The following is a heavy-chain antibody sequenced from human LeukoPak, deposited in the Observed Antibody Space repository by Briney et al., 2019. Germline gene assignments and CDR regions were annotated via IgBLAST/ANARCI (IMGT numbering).Heavy chain of an antibody. CDR1: GGSISSGSYY. D-gene: IGHD6-6*01. J-gene: IGHJ3*02. CDR2: IYTSGST. CDR3: ARAGQLVLRDAFDI. V-gene: IGHV4-61*02. Sequence: SETLSLTCTVSGGSISSGSYYWSWIRQPAGKGLEWIGRIYTSGSTNYNPSLKSRVTISVDTSKNQFSLKLSSVTAADTAVYYCARAGQLVLRDAFDIWGQGTMVTVSS.